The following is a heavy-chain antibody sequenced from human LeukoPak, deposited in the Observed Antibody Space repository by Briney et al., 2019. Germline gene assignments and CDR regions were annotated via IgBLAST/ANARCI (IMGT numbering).Heavy chain of an antibody. D-gene: IGHD6-19*01. CDR2: IWYDGSNK. V-gene: IGHV3-33*01. CDR3: ARDGSIAVAGIDY. J-gene: IGHJ4*02. CDR1: GFTFSSYG. Sequence: GRSLRLSCAASGFTFSSYGMHWVRQAPGKGLEWVAVIWYDGSNKYYADSVKGRFTISRDNSKNTLYLQMNSLRAEDTAVYYCARDGSIAVAGIDYRGQGTLVTVSS.